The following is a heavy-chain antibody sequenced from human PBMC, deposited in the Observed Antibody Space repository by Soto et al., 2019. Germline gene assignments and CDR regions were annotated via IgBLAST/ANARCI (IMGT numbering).Heavy chain of an antibody. V-gene: IGHV3-11*01. D-gene: IGHD1-26*01. CDR1: GFTFSNFC. CDR3: ALQGGCTVAATMPYYGMDL. J-gene: IGHJ6*02. CDR2: ISGTGDHI. Sequence: QVQLVESGGGLVKPGGSLRLSCAASGFTFSNFCMNWIRQAPGKGLERVSYISGTGDHIYYADSVKGRFTISSDNAENSLYLKRNSLRAEDTAVYYCALQGGCTVAATMPYYGMDLWGQGTTVTVSS.